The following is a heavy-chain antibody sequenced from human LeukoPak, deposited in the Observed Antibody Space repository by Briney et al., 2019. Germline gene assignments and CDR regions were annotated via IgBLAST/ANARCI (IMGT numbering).Heavy chain of an antibody. CDR3: AREGIVATSGY. CDR1: GGSISSSSYY. CDR2: IYYSGST. V-gene: IGHV4-39*07. Sequence: SETLSLTCIVSGGSISSSSYYWGWIRQPPGKGLEWIGSIYYSGSTYYNPSLKSRVTISVDTSKNQFSLKLSSVTAADTAVYYCAREGIVATSGYWGQGTLVTVSS. D-gene: IGHD5-12*01. J-gene: IGHJ4*02.